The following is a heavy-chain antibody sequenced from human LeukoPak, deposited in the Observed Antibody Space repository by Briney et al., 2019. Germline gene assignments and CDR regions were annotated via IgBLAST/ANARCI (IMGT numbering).Heavy chain of an antibody. V-gene: IGHV4-39*01. CDR1: GGSISSTTYY. Sequence: SETLSLTCTVSGGSISSTTYYWGWIRQPPGKGLEWIGSIYYSGSTYYSPSLKSRVTISVDTSKNQFSLKLSSVTAADTAVYYCCNMYSSGWYGGHDYWGQGTLVTVSS. CDR2: IYYSGST. J-gene: IGHJ4*02. D-gene: IGHD6-19*01. CDR3: CNMYSSGWYGGHDY.